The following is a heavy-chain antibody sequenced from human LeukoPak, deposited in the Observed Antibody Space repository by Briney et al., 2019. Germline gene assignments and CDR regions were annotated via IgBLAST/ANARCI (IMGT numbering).Heavy chain of an antibody. CDR1: GYTFTSYG. J-gene: IGHJ6*02. Sequence: GASVKVSCKASGYTFTSYGISWVRQAPGQGLEWMGWISAYNGNTNYAQKLQGRVTMTTETSTSTAYMELRSLRSDDAAVYYCARVSPSLSYHYGMDVWGQGTTVTVSS. CDR2: ISAYNGNT. V-gene: IGHV1-18*01. CDR3: ARVSPSLSYHYGMDV. D-gene: IGHD5/OR15-5a*01.